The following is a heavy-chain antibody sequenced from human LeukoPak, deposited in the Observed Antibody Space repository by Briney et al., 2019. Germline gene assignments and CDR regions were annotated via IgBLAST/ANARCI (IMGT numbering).Heavy chain of an antibody. Sequence: GGSLRLSCAASGNYWMHWVRQVPGKGLVWVSHINSDGSWTSYADSVKGRFTISRDNSRNTLYLQMNSLRAEDTAVYYCARGMRCSSTSCRDAFDIWGQGTMVTVSS. CDR3: ARGMRCSSTSCRDAFDI. CDR2: INSDGSWT. V-gene: IGHV3-74*01. CDR1: GNYW. J-gene: IGHJ3*02. D-gene: IGHD2-2*01.